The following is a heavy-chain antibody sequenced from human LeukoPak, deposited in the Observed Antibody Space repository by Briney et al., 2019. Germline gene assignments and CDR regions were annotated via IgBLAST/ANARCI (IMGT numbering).Heavy chain of an antibody. Sequence: SEILSLTCTVSGGSISNSSSYWGWIRQPPGKGLEWIGSIYYSGSTYYNPSLKSRVTISVDTSKNQFSLKLSSVTAADTAVYYCARLIHVDFDYWGQGTLVTVSS. D-gene: IGHD3-16*01. V-gene: IGHV4-39*01. CDR3: ARLIHVDFDY. CDR2: IYYSGST. J-gene: IGHJ4*02. CDR1: GGSISNSSSY.